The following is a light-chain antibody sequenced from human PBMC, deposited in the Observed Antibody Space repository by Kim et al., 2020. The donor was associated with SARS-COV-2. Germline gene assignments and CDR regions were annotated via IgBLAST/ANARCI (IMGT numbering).Light chain of an antibody. CDR3: QQYGSSPPST. J-gene: IGKJ4*01. CDR1: RSVSSSY. Sequence: PGERTTLACRASRSVSSSYLAWYQQKPGQAPRLLIYGASSRATGIPDRFSGSGSGTDFTLTISRLEPEDFAVYYCQQYGSSPPSTFGGGTKVDIK. V-gene: IGKV3-20*01. CDR2: GAS.